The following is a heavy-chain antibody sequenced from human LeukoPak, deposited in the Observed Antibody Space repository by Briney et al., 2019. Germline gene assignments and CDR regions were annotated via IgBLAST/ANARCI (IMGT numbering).Heavy chain of an antibody. CDR2: AYYSGST. D-gene: IGHD6-19*01. J-gene: IGHJ5*02. V-gene: IGHV4-59*12. CDR1: GGSITSYY. Sequence: SVTLSLTCTVSGGSITSYYWSWIRQPPGKGLEWIGCAYYSGSTSYNPSLKSRVTISIDTSKNQLSLKMSSVTAADTAVYYCAREGYSSGWYRFDPWGQGTLVTVS. CDR3: AREGYSSGWYRFDP.